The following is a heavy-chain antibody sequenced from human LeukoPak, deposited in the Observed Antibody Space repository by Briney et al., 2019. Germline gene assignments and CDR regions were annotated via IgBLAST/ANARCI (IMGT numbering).Heavy chain of an antibody. CDR3: AKDEEDIVVVPAASGFDY. D-gene: IGHD2-2*01. CDR1: GFTFSSYG. J-gene: IGHJ4*02. CDR2: IRYDGSNK. Sequence: GGSLRLSCAASGFTFSSYGMHWVRQAPGKGLEWVAFIRYDGSNKYYADSVKGRFTISRDNSKNTLYLQMNSLSAEDTAVYYCAKDEEDIVVVPAASGFDYWGQGTLVTVSS. V-gene: IGHV3-30*02.